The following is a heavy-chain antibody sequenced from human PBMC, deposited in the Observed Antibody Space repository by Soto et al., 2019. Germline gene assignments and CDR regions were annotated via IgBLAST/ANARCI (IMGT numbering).Heavy chain of an antibody. CDR2: INAGNGNT. J-gene: IGHJ6*02. CDR1: GYTFTSYA. V-gene: IGHV1-3*05. CDR3: ARDPSYYGMDV. Sequence: QVQLVQSGAEEKKPGASVKVSCKASGYTFTSYAMHWVRQAPGQRLEWMGWINAGNGNTKYSQKFQVRVTITRGTSAGTAYMELSSLRSEATAVYYCARDPSYYGMDVWGQGTTGTVSS.